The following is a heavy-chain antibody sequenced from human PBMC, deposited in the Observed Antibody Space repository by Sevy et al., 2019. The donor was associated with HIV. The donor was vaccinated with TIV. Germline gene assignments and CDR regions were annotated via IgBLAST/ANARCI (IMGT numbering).Heavy chain of an antibody. Sequence: WGSLRLSCAASAFTFSSYWMNWVRQAPGKGLEWVANIKEDGSDKYYVDSVKGRFTISRDNAQNSLYLEMNSLRAEDTAVYYCARWDVWGKGTTVTVSS. CDR1: AFTFSSYW. V-gene: IGHV3-7*01. J-gene: IGHJ6*04. CDR3: ARWDV. CDR2: IKEDGSDK.